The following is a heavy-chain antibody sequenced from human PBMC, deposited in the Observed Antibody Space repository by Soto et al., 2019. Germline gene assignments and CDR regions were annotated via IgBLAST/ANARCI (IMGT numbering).Heavy chain of an antibody. J-gene: IGHJ3*02. Sequence: QLHLVQSGAVVKKPGASVTVSCSASGYPVTAYYMHWVRQAPGRGLEWMGGINPATGAAKYTQTFRGRVSMTRAKSTSTVFTVLRGMTSEDKAVFYCSRGGGVGVAGSAAFDMWGQGTLVTVSS. CDR1: GYPVTAYY. CDR3: SRGGGVGVAGSAAFDM. CDR2: INPATGAA. D-gene: IGHD3-3*01. V-gene: IGHV1-2*02.